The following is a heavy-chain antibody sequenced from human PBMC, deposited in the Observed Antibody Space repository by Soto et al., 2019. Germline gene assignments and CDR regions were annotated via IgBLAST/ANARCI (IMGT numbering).Heavy chain of an antibody. Sequence: QVQLVQSGAEVKKPGSSVKVSCEASGGSVSSSTLSWVRQAPGQGLEWMGRIIPILGRANYAQKFQDRVTITADKSMSTAYMELSSLRSEDTAVYFCAGDSGYSNYAFDFWGQGTLITVSS. CDR3: AGDSGYSNYAFDF. D-gene: IGHD4-4*01. J-gene: IGHJ4*02. CDR2: IIPILGRA. V-gene: IGHV1-69*08. CDR1: GGSVSSST.